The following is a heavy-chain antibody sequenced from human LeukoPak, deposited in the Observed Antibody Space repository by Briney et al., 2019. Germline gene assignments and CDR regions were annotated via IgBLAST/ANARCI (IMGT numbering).Heavy chain of an antibody. CDR3: ARHAADTVMLDN. V-gene: IGHV4-59*08. D-gene: IGHD5-18*01. J-gene: IGHJ4*01. CDR1: SGSISSYY. Sequence: SETLSLTCTVSSGSISSYYWSWIRQPPGKGLEWIGYIYYSGITEYSPSLKGRVTISVETSKNQFSLRLSSVTAADAAVYYCARHAADTVMLDNWGHGTLVTVSS. CDR2: IYYSGIT.